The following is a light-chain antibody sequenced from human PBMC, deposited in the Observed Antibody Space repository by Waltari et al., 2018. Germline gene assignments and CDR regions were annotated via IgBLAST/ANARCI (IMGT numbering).Light chain of an antibody. CDR3: QQYNSYLYT. J-gene: IGKJ2*01. Sequence: DIQMTQSPSTLSASVGARVTIPCRASQSISSWLAWYQQKPGKAPKLLIYDASSLESGVPSRFSGSGSGTEFNLTISSLQPDDFATYYCQQYNSYLYTFGQGTKLEIK. CDR1: QSISSW. V-gene: IGKV1-5*01. CDR2: DAS.